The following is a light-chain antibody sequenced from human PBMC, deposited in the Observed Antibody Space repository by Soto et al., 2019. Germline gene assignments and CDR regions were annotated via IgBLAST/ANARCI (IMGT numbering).Light chain of an antibody. CDR1: QSTSSC. V-gene: IGKV1-5*03. CDR3: QQCTSYPCS. CDR2: KAS. Sequence: DIQMTQSPSTLSASVGDRVTNTCRASQSTSSCLAWYQQKPGKAPNLLIYKASSLESGVPSRFSGSGSGTEFTLTISSLQPDDSATYYCQQCTSYPCSFGQGTKVEIK. J-gene: IGKJ1*01.